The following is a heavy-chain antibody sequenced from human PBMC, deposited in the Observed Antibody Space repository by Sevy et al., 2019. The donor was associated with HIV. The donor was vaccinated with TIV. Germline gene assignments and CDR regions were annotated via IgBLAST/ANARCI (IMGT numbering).Heavy chain of an antibody. J-gene: IGHJ6*02. CDR2: TRNKANSYTT. D-gene: IGHD2-2*01. CDR1: GFTFSDHY. CDR3: ARVRIVPSVGYYYYYGMDV. V-gene: IGHV3-72*01. Sequence: PGGSLRLSCAASGFTFSDHYMDWVRQAPGKGLEWVGRTRNKANSYTTEYAASVKGRFTISRDDSKNSLYLQMNSLKTEDTAVYYCARVRIVPSVGYYYYYGMDVWGQGTTVTVSS.